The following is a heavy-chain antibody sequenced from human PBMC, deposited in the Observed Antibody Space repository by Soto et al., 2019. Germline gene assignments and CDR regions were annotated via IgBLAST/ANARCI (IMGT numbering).Heavy chain of an antibody. V-gene: IGHV1-8*01. J-gene: IGHJ6*02. CDR3: ARGSIAVAGQDYGMDV. CDR1: GYTFTSYD. Sequence: ASVKVSCKASGYTFTSYDINWVRQATGQGLEWMGWMNPNSGNTGYAQKFQGRVTMTRNTSISTAYMELSSLRSEDTAVYCCARGSIAVAGQDYGMDVWGQGTTVTSP. CDR2: MNPNSGNT. D-gene: IGHD6-19*01.